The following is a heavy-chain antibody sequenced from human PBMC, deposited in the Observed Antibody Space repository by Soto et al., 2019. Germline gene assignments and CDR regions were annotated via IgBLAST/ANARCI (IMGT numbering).Heavy chain of an antibody. J-gene: IGHJ5*02. Sequence: QVQLQESGPGLVKPSGTLSLTCAVSGGSISNNNWCTWVRQPPGRAPECIGGVYHSGTTHYNPALKTCVTVSVDKSKNQFSLNLSSLTAADTAVYYCASFTSNWFDPWGQGTLVTVSS. V-gene: IGHV4-4*02. CDR3: ASFTSNWFDP. CDR1: GGSISNNNW. CDR2: VYHSGTT.